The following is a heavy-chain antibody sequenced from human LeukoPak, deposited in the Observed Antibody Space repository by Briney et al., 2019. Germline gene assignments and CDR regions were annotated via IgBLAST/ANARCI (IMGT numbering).Heavy chain of an antibody. D-gene: IGHD3-9*01. J-gene: IGHJ5*02. V-gene: IGHV4-39*07. CDR3: ARDRGDYDILTGYYSYNWFDP. CDR1: GGSISSSSYY. CDR2: INHSGRT. Sequence: SETLSLTCTVSGGSISSSSYYWGWIRQPPEKGLEWIGEINHSGRTNYNPSLKSRVTISVDTSKNQFSLKLGSVTAADTAVYYCARDRGDYDILTGYYSYNWFDPWGQGTLVTVSS.